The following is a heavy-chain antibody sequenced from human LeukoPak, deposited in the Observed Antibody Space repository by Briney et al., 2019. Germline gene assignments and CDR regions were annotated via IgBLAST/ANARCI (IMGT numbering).Heavy chain of an antibody. CDR2: IYYSGST. D-gene: IGHD2-15*01. Sequence: PSETLSLTCTVSGGSISSSSYYWGWIRQPPGKGLEWIGSIYYSGSTYYNPSLKSRVTISVDTSKNQFSLKLSSVTAADTAVYYCARDLGVVADDAFDIWGQGTMVTVSS. CDR3: ARDLGVVADDAFDI. CDR1: GGSISSSSYY. V-gene: IGHV4-39*07. J-gene: IGHJ3*02.